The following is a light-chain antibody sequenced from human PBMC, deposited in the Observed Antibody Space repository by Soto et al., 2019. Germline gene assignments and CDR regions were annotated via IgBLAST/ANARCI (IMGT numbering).Light chain of an antibody. J-gene: IGKJ2*01. CDR3: QQYNNWPPP. CDR1: QSVSSN. CDR2: GAS. V-gene: IGKV3-15*01. Sequence: EIVMTQSPATLSVSPGERATLSCRASQSVSSNLAWYQQKPAQAPRLLIYGASNRATGIPARFSGSGSGTEFTLTISSLQSEDFAVYYCQQYNNWPPPFGQGTKLEIK.